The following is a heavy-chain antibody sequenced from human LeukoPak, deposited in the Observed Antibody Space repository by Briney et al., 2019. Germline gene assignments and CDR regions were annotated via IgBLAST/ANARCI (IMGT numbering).Heavy chain of an antibody. CDR2: IIPTLGTT. J-gene: IGHJ4*02. CDR3: AREGSYSSVDY. CDR1: GGTFSSYA. D-gene: IGHD1-26*01. V-gene: IGHV1-69*01. Sequence: ASVRVSCKASGGTFSSYAINWVRQAPGQGLEWLGGIIPTLGTTNYAQKFRGRVTITADDFTSTAYMDLSSLRSDDTAVYYCAREGSYSSVDYWGQGTLVTVSS.